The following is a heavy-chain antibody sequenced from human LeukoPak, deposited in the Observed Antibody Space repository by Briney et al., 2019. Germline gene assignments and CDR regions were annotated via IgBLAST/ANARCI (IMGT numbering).Heavy chain of an antibody. CDR3: AIDQRTSSIKGAFDI. CDR2: ISASGGST. D-gene: IGHD2-2*01. CDR1: GFTFSSYA. J-gene: IGHJ3*02. V-gene: IGHV3-23*01. Sequence: GSLRLSCAASGFTFSSYAMTWVRQAPGKGLEWVSGISASGGSTYYAASVKGRFTVSRDKSRNTLSLQMDSLGAEDTAVYYCAIDQRTSSIKGAFDIWGQGTMVTVSS.